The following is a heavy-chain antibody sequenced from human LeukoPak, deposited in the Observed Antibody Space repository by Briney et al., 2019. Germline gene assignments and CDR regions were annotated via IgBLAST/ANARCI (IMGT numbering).Heavy chain of an antibody. J-gene: IGHJ3*02. D-gene: IGHD2-21*02. CDR3: AAIMVVTAGVAFNI. Sequence: ASAKVSCKASGYTFTSYDINWVRQATGQGLEWMGWMSPNSDNRGYEQNFQGRVTMTMDTSISTAYMELSSLRSEDTAVYYCAAIMVVTAGVAFNIWGQGTMVTVSS. V-gene: IGHV1-8*01. CDR1: GYTFTSYD. CDR2: MSPNSDNR.